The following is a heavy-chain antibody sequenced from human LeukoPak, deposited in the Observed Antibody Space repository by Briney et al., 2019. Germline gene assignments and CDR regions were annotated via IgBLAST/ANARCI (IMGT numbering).Heavy chain of an antibody. D-gene: IGHD6-19*01. J-gene: IGHJ4*02. CDR2: ISWNSGSI. CDR1: GFTFGDYA. CDR3: AKAIGYSSGWYVSPVDY. Sequence: GGSLRLSCAASGFTFGDYAMHWVRQAPGKGLEWVSGISWNSGSIGYADSVKGRFTISRDNAKNSLYLQMNSLRAEDTALYYCAKAIGYSSGWYVSPVDYWGQGTLVTVSS. V-gene: IGHV3-9*01.